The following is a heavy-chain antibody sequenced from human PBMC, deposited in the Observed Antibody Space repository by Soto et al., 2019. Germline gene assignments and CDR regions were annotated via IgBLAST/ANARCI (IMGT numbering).Heavy chain of an antibody. D-gene: IGHD6-25*01. V-gene: IGHV3-53*01. CDR1: GFTVSSNY. Sequence: EVQLVESGGGLIQPGGSLRLSCAASGFTVSSNYMSWVRQAPGKGLEWVSVIYSGGSTYYADSVKGRFTISRDNSKNTVYLQMNSLRAEDTAVYYCARDRVESGYPEYFQHWGQGTLGTVSS. CDR3: ARDRVESGYPEYFQH. J-gene: IGHJ1*01. CDR2: IYSGGST.